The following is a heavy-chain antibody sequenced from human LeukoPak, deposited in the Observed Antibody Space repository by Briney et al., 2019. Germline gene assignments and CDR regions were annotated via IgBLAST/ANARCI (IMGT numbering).Heavy chain of an antibody. Sequence: GASVKVSCKTSGNTFRNYGITWVRQAPGQGPEWMGRIIPVLGIINYAQKFQGRVTITADKSTSTAYMELSSLRSEDTALYFCARDGHFYDSSGPIELWGQGTLVTVSS. CDR1: GNTFRNYG. D-gene: IGHD3-22*01. V-gene: IGHV1-69*04. CDR3: ARDGHFYDSSGPIEL. CDR2: IIPVLGII. J-gene: IGHJ4*02.